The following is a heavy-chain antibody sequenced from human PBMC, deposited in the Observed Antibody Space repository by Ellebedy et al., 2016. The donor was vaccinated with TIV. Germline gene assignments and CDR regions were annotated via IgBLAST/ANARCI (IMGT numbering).Heavy chain of an antibody. CDR1: GFTFSSYA. Sequence: GESLKISXAASGFTFSSYAIHWVRQAPGKGLEWVAVISSDGNNKYYADSVKGRFTIARDNSKNTLYLQMNSLRAEDTAVYYCARSYLLYFYFDSTGYYPGYWGQGTLVTVSS. CDR3: ARSYLLYFYFDSTGYYPGY. J-gene: IGHJ4*02. D-gene: IGHD3-9*01. CDR2: ISSDGNNK. V-gene: IGHV3-30-3*01.